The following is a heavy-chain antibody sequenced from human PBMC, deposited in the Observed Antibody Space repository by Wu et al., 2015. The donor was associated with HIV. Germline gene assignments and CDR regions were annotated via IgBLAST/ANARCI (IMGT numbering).Heavy chain of an antibody. CDR2: MKPKSGNT. CDR1: GYTFRNYD. CDR3: ARADQLGYDYGHWNFDL. D-gene: IGHD4/OR15-4a*01. J-gene: IGHJ2*01. Sequence: QVQLVQSGAEMKKPGASVKVSCKASGYTFRNYDINWVRLAPGQGLEWMGWMKPKSGNTGYSEKFHDRVVMTGDISINTAYMELNSLRPDDTAMYYCARADQLGYDYGHWNFDLWGHGHPGHCLL. V-gene: IGHV1-8*02.